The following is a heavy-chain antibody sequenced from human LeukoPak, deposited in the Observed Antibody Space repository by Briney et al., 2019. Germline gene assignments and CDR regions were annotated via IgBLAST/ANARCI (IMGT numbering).Heavy chain of an antibody. Sequence: GGSLRLSCAASGFTFSSHWMHWVRQAPGKGLVWVSRINFDGSSTSYADSVKGRFTISRDNAKNTLYLQMNSLRAEDAAVYYCARVRYCDYWGQGTLVTVSS. V-gene: IGHV3-74*01. CDR2: INFDGSST. CDR3: ARVRYCDY. J-gene: IGHJ4*02. CDR1: GFTFSSHW. D-gene: IGHD1-14*01.